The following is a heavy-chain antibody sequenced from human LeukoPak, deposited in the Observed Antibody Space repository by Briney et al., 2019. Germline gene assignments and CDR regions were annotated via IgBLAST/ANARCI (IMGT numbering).Heavy chain of an antibody. CDR3: ARDAATISDTFDI. Sequence: GSFVRVSCKASGYTFADYGISWVRQAPGQGLEWMGWISAYNGNTNYAQNLQDRVTMTTDTSTSTAYMELRSLRSDDTAVYFCARDAATISDTFDIWGQGTMVTVSS. V-gene: IGHV1-18*01. D-gene: IGHD1-26*01. CDR1: GYTFADYG. J-gene: IGHJ3*02. CDR2: ISAYNGNT.